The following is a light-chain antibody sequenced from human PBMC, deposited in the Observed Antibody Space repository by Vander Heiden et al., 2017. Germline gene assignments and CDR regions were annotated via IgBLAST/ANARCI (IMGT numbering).Light chain of an antibody. CDR1: NIGAKR. V-gene: IGLV3-21*02. Sequence: YVLTQPPSVSVAPGQTATITCGGNNIGAKRVHWNQQKPGQAPALVVYDDNDRPSGIPERFSGSNSGNTATLTISRVEVGDEADYYCQVWDSSSEQVIFGGGTKLTVL. CDR3: QVWDSSSEQVI. CDR2: DDN. J-gene: IGLJ2*01.